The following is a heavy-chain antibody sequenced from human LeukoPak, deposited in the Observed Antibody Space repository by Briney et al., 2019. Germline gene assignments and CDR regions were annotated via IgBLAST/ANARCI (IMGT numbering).Heavy chain of an antibody. V-gene: IGHV4-34*01. CDR3: ASRSVEWFWSGYYSGEGVSSY. CDR1: GGSISSYY. D-gene: IGHD3-3*01. J-gene: IGHJ4*02. Sequence: SETLSLTCTVSGGSISSYYWSWIRQPPGKGLEWIGEINHSGSTNYNPSLKSRVTISVDTSKNQFSLKLSSVTAADTAVYYCASRSVEWFWSGYYSGEGVSSYWGQGTLVTVSS. CDR2: INHSGST.